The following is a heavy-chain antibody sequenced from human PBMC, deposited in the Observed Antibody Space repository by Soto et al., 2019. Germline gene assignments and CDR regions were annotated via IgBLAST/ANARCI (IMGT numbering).Heavy chain of an antibody. Sequence: QVQLQESGPGLVKPSETLSLTCTVSGGSISSYYWSWIRQPPGKGLEWIGYIYYSGSTNYHPSLKRRVTISVDTSKNQFSLKLSSVTAADTAVYYCARAGIAAAGTFDPWGQGTLVTVSS. CDR1: GGSISSYY. D-gene: IGHD6-13*01. J-gene: IGHJ5*02. CDR2: IYYSGST. CDR3: ARAGIAAAGTFDP. V-gene: IGHV4-59*01.